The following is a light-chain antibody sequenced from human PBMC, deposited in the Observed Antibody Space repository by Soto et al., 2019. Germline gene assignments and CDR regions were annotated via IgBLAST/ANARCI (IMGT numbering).Light chain of an antibody. CDR2: GAS. V-gene: IGKV3-15*01. CDR3: QQYNNWPWT. J-gene: IGKJ1*01. Sequence: IVLKQSPDTLSLSTGERATLSCRASQSVGSNLAWYQQKPGQAPSLLIYGASTRAPGFPARFSGSGSGTDFTLTISSLQSEDFAVYYCQQYNNWPWTFGQGTKVDNK. CDR1: QSVGSN.